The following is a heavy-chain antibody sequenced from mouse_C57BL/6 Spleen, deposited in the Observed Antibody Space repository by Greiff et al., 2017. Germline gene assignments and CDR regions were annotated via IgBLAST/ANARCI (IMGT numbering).Heavy chain of an antibody. Sequence: QVTLKVSGPGILQSSQTLSLTCSFSGFSLSTSGMGVSWIRQPSGKGLEWLAHIYWDDDKRYNPSLQSRLTISKDTSRNQVFLKITSVDTADTATYDCARSDYSNVRYAMDYWGQGTSVTVSS. J-gene: IGHJ4*01. CDR3: ARSDYSNVRYAMDY. D-gene: IGHD2-5*01. CDR2: IYWDDDK. V-gene: IGHV8-12*01. CDR1: GFSLSTSGMG.